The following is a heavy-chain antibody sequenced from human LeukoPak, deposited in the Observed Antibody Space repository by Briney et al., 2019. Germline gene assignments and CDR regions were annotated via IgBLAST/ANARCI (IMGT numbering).Heavy chain of an antibody. J-gene: IGHJ4*02. CDR2: IYWDDDK. Sequence: SGPTLVKPTQTLTLTCTFSGFSLSTSGVGVGWIRQPPGKALEWLALIYWDDDKRYSPSLKSRLTITKDTSKNQVVLTMTNMDPVDTATYYCAHTSRYGSLWYFDYWGQGTLVTVSS. V-gene: IGHV2-5*02. CDR3: AHTSRYGSLWYFDY. D-gene: IGHD3-10*01. CDR1: GFSLSTSGVG.